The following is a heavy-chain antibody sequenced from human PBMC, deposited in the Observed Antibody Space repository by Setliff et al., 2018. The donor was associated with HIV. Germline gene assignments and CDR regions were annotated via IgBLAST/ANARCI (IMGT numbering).Heavy chain of an antibody. CDR1: GYTFSNRW. Sequence: PGESLKISCQGYGYTFSNRWIGWVRQVPGKGLEWMGCIFPSDSDKRYSPSFQGQVTISADKSISTAYLQWSSLKASDTAMYYCARLLPHYYGSGSYPLYYYYMDVWGKGTTVTVSS. J-gene: IGHJ6*03. CDR2: IFPSDSDK. V-gene: IGHV5-51*01. D-gene: IGHD3-10*01. CDR3: ARLLPHYYGSGSYPLYYYYMDV.